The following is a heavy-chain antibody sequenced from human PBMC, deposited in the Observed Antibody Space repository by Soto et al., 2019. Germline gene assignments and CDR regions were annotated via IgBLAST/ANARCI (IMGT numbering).Heavy chain of an antibody. Sequence: LRLSCATSGFIFSNYNMNWVRQAPGKGLQWVSYISSSSATINYADSVKGRFTVSRDNAKSSLFLQMSSLRDEDTAVYFCARSYYFYRSGYLKRAKQEYCFEAWGQGTLVTVSS. CDR3: ARSYYFYRSGYLKRAKQEYCFEA. CDR2: ISSSSATI. J-gene: IGHJ4*02. D-gene: IGHD3-22*01. V-gene: IGHV3-48*02. CDR1: GFIFSNYN.